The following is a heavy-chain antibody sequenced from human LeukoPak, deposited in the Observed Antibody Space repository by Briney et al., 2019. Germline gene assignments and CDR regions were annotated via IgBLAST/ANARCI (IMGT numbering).Heavy chain of an antibody. J-gene: IGHJ3*02. V-gene: IGHV3-53*01. D-gene: IGHD1-26*01. CDR2: IYSGGST. CDR3: ARGGSYLSAFDI. Sequence: GGSLRLSCAASGFAVSSNYMSWVRQAPGEGLEWVSIIYSGGSTFYADSVKGRFTISRDNSKNTLYLQMNSLRAEDTAVYYCARGGSYLSAFDIWGQGTMVTVSS. CDR1: GFAVSSNY.